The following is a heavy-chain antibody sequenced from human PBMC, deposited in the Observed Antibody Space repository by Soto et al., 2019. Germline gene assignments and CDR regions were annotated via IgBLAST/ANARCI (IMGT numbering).Heavy chain of an antibody. Sequence: AGGSLRLSCAASGFTFSNAWMSWVRQAPGKGLEWVGRIKSKTDGGTTDYAAPVKGRFTISRDDSKNTLYLQMNSLKTEDTAVYYCTTSRGIPGYYYYGMDVWGQGTTVTVSS. V-gene: IGHV3-15*01. CDR2: IKSKTDGGTT. D-gene: IGHD1-20*01. CDR3: TTSRGIPGYYYYGMDV. J-gene: IGHJ6*02. CDR1: GFTFSNAW.